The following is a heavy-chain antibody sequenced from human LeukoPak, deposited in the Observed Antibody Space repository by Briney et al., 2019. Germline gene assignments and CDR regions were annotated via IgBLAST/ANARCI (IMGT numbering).Heavy chain of an antibody. CDR1: GYTFTSYY. D-gene: IGHD6-13*01. V-gene: IGHV1-46*01. CDR2: INPSGGST. J-gene: IGHJ5*02. Sequence: ASVKVSCKASGYTFTSYYMHWVRQAPGQGLEWMGIINPSGGSTSYAQKFQGRVTMTRDTSTSTVYTELSSLRSEDTAVYYCARDEIAAAYGTNWFDPWGQGTLVTVSS. CDR3: ARDEIAAAYGTNWFDP.